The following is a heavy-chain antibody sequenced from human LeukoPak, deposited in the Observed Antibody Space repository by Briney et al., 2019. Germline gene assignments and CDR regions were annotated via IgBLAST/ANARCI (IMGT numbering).Heavy chain of an antibody. D-gene: IGHD6-19*01. V-gene: IGHV1-69*06. J-gene: IGHJ4*02. CDR3: ARGQWLALYDY. CDR1: GGTFNSYT. Sequence: GASVKVSCKASGGTFNSYTITWVRQAPGQGLEWMGGIIPIFGTANYAQKFQGRVTITADKSTSTAYMELTSLRSEDTAVYYCARGQWLALYDYWGQGTLVTVSS. CDR2: IIPIFGTA.